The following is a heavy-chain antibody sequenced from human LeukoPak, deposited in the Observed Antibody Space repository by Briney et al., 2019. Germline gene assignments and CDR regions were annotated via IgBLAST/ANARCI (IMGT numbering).Heavy chain of an antibody. CDR3: ARDLWFGEH. CDR1: GFTFGSYW. Sequence: GGSLRLSCAASGFTFGSYWMSWVRQAPGKGLEWVANIKQDGSEKYYVDSVKGRFTISRDNAKNSLYLQMNSLRAEDTAVYYCARDLWFGEHWGQGTLVTVSS. CDR2: IKQDGSEK. J-gene: IGHJ1*01. V-gene: IGHV3-7*01. D-gene: IGHD3-10*01.